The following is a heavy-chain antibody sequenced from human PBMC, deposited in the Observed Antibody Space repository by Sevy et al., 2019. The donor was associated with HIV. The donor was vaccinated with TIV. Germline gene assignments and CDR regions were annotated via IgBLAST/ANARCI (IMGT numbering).Heavy chain of an antibody. CDR2: ITEDGSNT. Sequence: GGSLRLSCAASGFTFSNYWMHWVRQVPGKGLVWVSRITEDGSNTDYADSVKGRFTISRDNTKNTLYLQMNTLRVEDTAVYYWAGEPVGQEVFDFWGQGTLVTVSS. CDR1: GFTFSNYW. J-gene: IGHJ4*02. CDR3: AGEPVGQEVFDF. D-gene: IGHD3-10*01. V-gene: IGHV3-74*01.